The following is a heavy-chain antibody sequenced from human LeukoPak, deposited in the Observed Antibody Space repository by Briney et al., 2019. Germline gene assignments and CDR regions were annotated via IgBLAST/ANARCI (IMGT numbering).Heavy chain of an antibody. Sequence: SETLSLTCTVSGGSISSYYWSWIRQPPGKGLEWIGYIYYSGSTNYNPSLKSRVTISVDTSENQFSLKLSSVTAADTAVYYCARLQSGSYSPNFDYWGQGTLVTVSS. CDR1: GGSISSYY. D-gene: IGHD3-10*01. CDR2: IYYSGST. V-gene: IGHV4-59*08. CDR3: ARLQSGSYSPNFDY. J-gene: IGHJ4*02.